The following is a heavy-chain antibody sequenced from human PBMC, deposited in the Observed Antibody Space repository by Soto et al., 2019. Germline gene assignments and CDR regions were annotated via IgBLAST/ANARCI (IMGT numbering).Heavy chain of an antibody. D-gene: IGHD3-22*01. Sequence: PGGSLRLSCAASGFTFSSYAMSWVRQAPGKGLEWVSAISGSGGSTYYADSVKGRFTISRDNSKNTLYLQMNSLRAEDTAVYYCAKVTMIVSGDYYYGMDVWGQGTTVTSP. CDR2: ISGSGGST. J-gene: IGHJ6*02. CDR3: AKVTMIVSGDYYYGMDV. CDR1: GFTFSSYA. V-gene: IGHV3-23*01.